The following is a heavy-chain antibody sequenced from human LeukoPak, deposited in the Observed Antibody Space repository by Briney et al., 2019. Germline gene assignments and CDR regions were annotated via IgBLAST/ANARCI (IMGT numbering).Heavy chain of an antibody. Sequence: GGSLRLSCAASGFSFSTYTMTWVRQAPGKGLEWVSGITDSGRPCYADSVKGRFTISRDNSKSTLYLQINSLRAEDTAVYYCASRNYYLDHWGQGALVTVSS. V-gene: IGHV3-23*01. CDR1: GFSFSTYT. J-gene: IGHJ4*02. CDR3: ASRNYYLDH. CDR2: ITDSGRP. D-gene: IGHD3-10*01.